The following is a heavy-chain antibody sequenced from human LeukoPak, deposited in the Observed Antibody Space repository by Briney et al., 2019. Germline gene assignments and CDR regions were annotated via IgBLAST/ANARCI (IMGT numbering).Heavy chain of an antibody. J-gene: IGHJ5*02. Sequence: GASVKVSCKVSGYTLTELSMHWVRQAPGKGLEWMGGFDPEDGETIYAQKFQGRVTMTEDTSTDTAYMGLRSLRSEDTAVYYCATDRPLPGIAAARGWFDPWGQGTLVTVSS. CDR3: ATDRPLPGIAAARGWFDP. CDR2: FDPEDGET. D-gene: IGHD6-13*01. V-gene: IGHV1-24*01. CDR1: GYTLTELS.